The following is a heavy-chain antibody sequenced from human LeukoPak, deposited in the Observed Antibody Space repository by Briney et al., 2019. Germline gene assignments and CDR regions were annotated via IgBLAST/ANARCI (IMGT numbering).Heavy chain of an antibody. CDR2: ISAYNGNT. V-gene: IGHV1-18*01. CDR3: ARVGIAAAGTIGVDY. Sequence: ASVKVSCEASGYTFTSYGISWVRQVPGQGLEWMGWISAYNGNTNYAQKLQGRVTMTTDTSTSTAYMELRSLRSDDTAVYYCARVGIAAAGTIGVDYWGQGTLVTVSS. J-gene: IGHJ4*02. CDR1: GYTFTSYG. D-gene: IGHD6-13*01.